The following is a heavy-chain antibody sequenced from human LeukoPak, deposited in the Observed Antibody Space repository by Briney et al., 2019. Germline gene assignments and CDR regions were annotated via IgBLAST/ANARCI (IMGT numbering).Heavy chain of an antibody. CDR2: IKQDGSEK. CDR3: AKGGWWDTAMVGGYYFDY. J-gene: IGHJ4*02. CDR1: GFTFSSYW. D-gene: IGHD5-18*01. V-gene: IGHV3-7*01. Sequence: GGSLRLSCAASGFTFSSYWMSWVRQAPGKGLEWVANIKQDGSEKYYADSVKGRFTISRDNSKNTLYLQMNSLRAEDTAVYYCAKGGWWDTAMVGGYYFDYWGQGTLVTVSS.